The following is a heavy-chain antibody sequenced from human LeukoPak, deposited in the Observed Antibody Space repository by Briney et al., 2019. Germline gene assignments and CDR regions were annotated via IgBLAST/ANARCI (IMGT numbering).Heavy chain of an antibody. CDR2: ISSSSSTI. CDR3: ARAGFTFSDYFGSFFDY. Sequence: GGTLRLSCAASGFTFSSYSMNWVRQAPGKGLEWVSHISSSSSTIYYADPVKGRFTISRDNAKNSLYLQMNSLRAEDTAVYYCARAGFTFSDYFGSFFDYWGQGTLVTVSS. CDR1: GFTFSSYS. J-gene: IGHJ4*02. D-gene: IGHD3-10*01. V-gene: IGHV3-48*01.